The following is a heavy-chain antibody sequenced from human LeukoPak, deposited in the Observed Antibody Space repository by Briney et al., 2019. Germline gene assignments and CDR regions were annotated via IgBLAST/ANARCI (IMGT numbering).Heavy chain of an antibody. CDR1: GFTFSDYY. CDR2: ISSSSSYT. J-gene: IGHJ4*02. D-gene: IGHD2-2*01. V-gene: IGHV3-11*06. Sequence: GGSLRLTCAASGFTFSDYYISWIRQAPGQGLERDSYISSSSSYTNYADSVKGRFTISRDNAKNSLYLQMNSLRAEDTAVYYCARVPIVVVPAAQTYYFDYWGQGTLVTVSS. CDR3: ARVPIVVVPAAQTYYFDY.